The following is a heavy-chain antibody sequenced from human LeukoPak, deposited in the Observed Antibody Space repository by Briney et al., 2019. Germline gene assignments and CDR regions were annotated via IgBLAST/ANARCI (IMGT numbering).Heavy chain of an antibody. D-gene: IGHD2-21*02. J-gene: IGHJ4*02. CDR2: ISSDAYTE. Sequence: PGGTLRLSCAGSGFTFRTYDMHWVRQAPGKGLEWVAFISSDAYTEDYGDSVKGRFTISRDNSKSTLYLQIHSLRVEDTAIYYCYQEVPAVDAGRRFRFDYWGQGTLVTVSS. V-gene: IGHV3-30*03. CDR3: YQEVPAVDAGRRFRFDY. CDR1: GFTFRTYD.